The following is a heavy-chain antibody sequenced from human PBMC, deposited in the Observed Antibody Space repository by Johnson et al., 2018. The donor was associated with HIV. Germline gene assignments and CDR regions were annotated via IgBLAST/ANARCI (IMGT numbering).Heavy chain of an antibody. CDR2: INSDGTGT. CDR3: VREGPSERAGFDI. Sequence: QVQLVESGGGLVKPGGSLRLSCAASGFTFSDYYMSWIRQAPGKGLEWVSSINSDGTGTSYADSVKGRFTVSRDNAKNTLYWQMNSLRDEDTAVYYCVREGPSERAGFDIWGQGTMVTVSS. V-gene: IGHV3-11*06. J-gene: IGHJ3*02. CDR1: GFTFSDYY.